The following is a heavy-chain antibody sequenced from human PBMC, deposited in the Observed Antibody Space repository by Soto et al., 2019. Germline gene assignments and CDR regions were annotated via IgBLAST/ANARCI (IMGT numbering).Heavy chain of an antibody. J-gene: IGHJ4*02. D-gene: IGHD2-15*01. Sequence: QVQLQESGPGLVKPSETLSLTCTVSGGSISTYYWSWIRQPPGEGLEWIGYIYYTGSTTYNPSLKSRVTISLDTSKTQFSLHVSSVTAADTAVYFCARAIGCSGGSCYRYFDYWGQGTLVTVSS. V-gene: IGHV4-59*01. CDR1: GGSISTYY. CDR3: ARAIGCSGGSCYRYFDY. CDR2: IYYTGST.